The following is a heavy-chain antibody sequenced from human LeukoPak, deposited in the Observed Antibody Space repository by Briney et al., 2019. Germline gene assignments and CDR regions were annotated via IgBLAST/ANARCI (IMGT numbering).Heavy chain of an antibody. CDR2: ISSSSSYI. J-gene: IGHJ3*02. Sequence: GGSLRLSCAASGFTFSAYSMNWVRQAPGKGLEWVSSISSSSSYIYYADSVKGRFTISRDNAKNSLYLQMNSLRAEDTAVYYCASDTNLGAFDIWGQGTMVTVSS. D-gene: IGHD1-1*01. CDR3: ASDTNLGAFDI. V-gene: IGHV3-21*01. CDR1: GFTFSAYS.